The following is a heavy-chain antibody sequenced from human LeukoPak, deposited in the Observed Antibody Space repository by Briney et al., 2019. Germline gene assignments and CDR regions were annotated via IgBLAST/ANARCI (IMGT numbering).Heavy chain of an antibody. CDR1: GFSVSGNY. CDR3: ARGYCSGGSCSKFDY. Sequence: GGSLRLSCAASGFSVSGNYMSWVRQAPGKGLEWVSFIHTSGSTFYADSVKGRFTNSRDNSKNTLYLQMNSLRAEDTAVYYCARGYCSGGSCSKFDYWGQGTLVTVSS. V-gene: IGHV3-53*01. J-gene: IGHJ4*02. CDR2: IHTSGST. D-gene: IGHD2-15*01.